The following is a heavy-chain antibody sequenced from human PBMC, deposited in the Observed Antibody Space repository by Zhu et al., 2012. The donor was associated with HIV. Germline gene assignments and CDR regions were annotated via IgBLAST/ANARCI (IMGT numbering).Heavy chain of an antibody. CDR2: IRSKANSYAT. CDR3: TRQAPMRHDSSGQGRAHYYYYYMDV. D-gene: IGHD3-22*01. J-gene: IGHJ6*03. CDR1: GFTFSGSA. Sequence: EVQLVESGGGLVQPGGSLKLSCAASGFTFSGSAMHWVRQASGKGLEWVGRIRSKANSYATAYAASVKGRFTISRDDSKNTAYLQMNSLKTEDTAVYYCTRQAPMRHDSSGQGRAHYYYYYMDVWGKGTTVTVSS. V-gene: IGHV3-73*02.